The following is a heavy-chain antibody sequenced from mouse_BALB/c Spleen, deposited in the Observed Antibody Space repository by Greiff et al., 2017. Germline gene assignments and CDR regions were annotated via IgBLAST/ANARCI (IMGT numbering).Heavy chain of an antibody. D-gene: IGHD1-1*01. Sequence: EVQRVESGAELVRPGALVKLSCKASGFNIKDYYMHWVKQRPEQGLEWIGWIDPENGNTIYDPKFQGKASITADTSSNTAYLQLSSLTSEDTAVYYCAAYGSSYYYAMDYWGQGTSVTVSS. CDR1: GFNIKDYY. V-gene: IGHV14-1*02. J-gene: IGHJ4*01. CDR3: AAYGSSYYYAMDY. CDR2: IDPENGNT.